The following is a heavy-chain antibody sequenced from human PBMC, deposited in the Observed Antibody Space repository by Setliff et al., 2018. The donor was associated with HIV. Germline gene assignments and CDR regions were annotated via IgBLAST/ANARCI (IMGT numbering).Heavy chain of an antibody. CDR1: GFSVSNYY. CDR3: AKDLRSYRCSIASCSHMDV. J-gene: IGHJ6*03. D-gene: IGHD3-16*02. CDR2: IYSDGTT. V-gene: IGHV3-66*02. Sequence: PGGSLRLSCAASGFSVSNYYMAWVRQAPGKGLEWVSTIYSDGTTYHADSVKGRFTISGDNSKNTLYLQMNSLRSEDAAVYYCAKDLRSYRCSIASCSHMDVWGKGTTVTVSS.